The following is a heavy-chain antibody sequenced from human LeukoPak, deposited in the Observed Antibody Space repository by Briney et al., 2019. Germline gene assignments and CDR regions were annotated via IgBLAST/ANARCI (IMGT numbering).Heavy chain of an antibody. J-gene: IGHJ4*02. CDR1: GFTFSSYG. CDR3: AREGDSSGYFDY. D-gene: IGHD3-22*01. Sequence: GRSLRLSCAASGFTFSSYGMHWVRQAPGKGLEWVAVIWYDGSNKYYADSVKGRFTISRDNSKNTLYLQMNSLRAEDTAVYYCAREGDSSGYFDYWGQGTLVTVSS. V-gene: IGHV3-30*19. CDR2: IWYDGSNK.